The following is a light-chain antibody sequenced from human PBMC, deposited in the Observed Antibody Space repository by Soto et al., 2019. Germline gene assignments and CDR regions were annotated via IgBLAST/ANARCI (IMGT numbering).Light chain of an antibody. CDR3: CSYAGSNTLV. CDR1: SSDVGSYNL. V-gene: IGLV2-23*01. Sequence: QSALTQPASVSGSPGQSITISCTGTSSDVGSYNLVSWYQQHPGKAPKLMIYEGSKRPSGVSNRFSGSKSGNTASLTISGLHAEDEADYYCCSYAGSNTLVFGGGTNVTVL. J-gene: IGLJ2*01. CDR2: EGS.